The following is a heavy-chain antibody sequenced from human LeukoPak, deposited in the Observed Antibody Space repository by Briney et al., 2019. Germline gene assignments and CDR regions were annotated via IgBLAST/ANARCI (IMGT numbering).Heavy chain of an antibody. CDR3: ARDFVRFYYDSSGYYYGADAFDI. D-gene: IGHD3-22*01. CDR1: GYTFTGYY. CDR2: INPNSGGT. J-gene: IGHJ3*02. V-gene: IGHV1-2*02. Sequence: ASVKVSCKASGYTFTGYYIHWVRQAPGQGLEWVGWINPNSGGTNYAQKFLGRVTMTRDTSISTAYMELRSLRSDDTAVYYCARDFVRFYYDSSGYYYGADAFDIWGQGTMVTVSS.